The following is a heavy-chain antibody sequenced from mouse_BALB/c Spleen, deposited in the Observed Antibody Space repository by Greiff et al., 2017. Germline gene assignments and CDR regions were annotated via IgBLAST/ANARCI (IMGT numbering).Heavy chain of an antibody. CDR3: ARDRNDGYLFAY. CDR2: IWAGGST. D-gene: IGHD2-3*01. V-gene: IGHV2-9*02. Sequence: VMLVESGPGLVAPSQSLSITCTVSGFSLTSYGVHWVRQPPGKGLEWLGVIWAGGSTNYNSALMSRLSISKDNSKSQVFLKMNSLQTDDTAMYYCARDRNDGYLFAYWGQGTLVTVSA. CDR1: GFSLTSYG. J-gene: IGHJ3*01.